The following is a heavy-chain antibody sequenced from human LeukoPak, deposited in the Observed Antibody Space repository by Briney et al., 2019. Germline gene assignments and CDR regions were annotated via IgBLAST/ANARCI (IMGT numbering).Heavy chain of an antibody. D-gene: IGHD4-17*01. Sequence: SETLSLTCTVSGGSISSGGSYWRWLRQLPGKGPEWIGYIYYSGTTYYNPSLKSRVTISVDTSKNQFSLRLGSVTAADTAVYYCASTYGDYYNYYYYYMGVWGKGTTVAVSS. J-gene: IGHJ6*03. CDR1: GGSISSGGSY. CDR3: ASTYGDYYNYYYYYMGV. V-gene: IGHV4-31*03. CDR2: IYYSGTT.